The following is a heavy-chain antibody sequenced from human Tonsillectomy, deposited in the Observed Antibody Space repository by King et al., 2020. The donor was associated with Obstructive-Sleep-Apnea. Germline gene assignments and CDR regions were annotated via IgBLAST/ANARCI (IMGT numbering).Heavy chain of an antibody. CDR2: IWYDGSNK. CDR1: GFTFSSYG. J-gene: IGHJ3*02. V-gene: IGHV3-33*06. CDR3: AKTRAGITMVRGDDAFDI. D-gene: IGHD3-10*01. Sequence: VQLVESGGGVVQPGRSLRLSCAASGFTFSSYGMHWVRQAPGKGLEWVAVIWYDGSNKYYADSVKGRFTISRDNSKNTLYLQMNSLGAEDTAVYYCAKTRAGITMVRGDDAFDIWGQGTMVTVSS.